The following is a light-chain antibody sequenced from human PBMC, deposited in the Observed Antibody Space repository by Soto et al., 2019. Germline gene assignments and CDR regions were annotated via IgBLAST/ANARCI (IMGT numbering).Light chain of an antibody. J-gene: IGKJ1*01. CDR3: QQYDTSPRS. V-gene: IGKV3-20*01. CDR2: GTS. Sequence: EIVLTQSPGTLSLSPGERATISCRASQTVNSIYLAWYQQKPGQAPRLLIYGTSNRATGIPDRFSGSGSGTDFTLTISRLEPEDFAVYYCQQYDTSPRSFGQGTKVEIK. CDR1: QTVNSIY.